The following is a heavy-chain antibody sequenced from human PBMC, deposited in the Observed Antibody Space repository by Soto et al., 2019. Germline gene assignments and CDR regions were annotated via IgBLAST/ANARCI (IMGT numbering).Heavy chain of an antibody. CDR1: GGTFSSYA. D-gene: IGHD4-17*01. V-gene: IGHV1-69*13. CDR2: IIPIFGTA. J-gene: IGHJ3*02. CDR3: ARDPLRWYPKFNDAFDI. Sequence: SSVKVSCKASGGTFSSYAISWVRQAPGQGLEWMGGIIPIFGTANYAQKFQGRVTITADESTSKAYMELSSLRSEDTAVYYCARDPLRWYPKFNDAFDIWGQGTMVTVSS.